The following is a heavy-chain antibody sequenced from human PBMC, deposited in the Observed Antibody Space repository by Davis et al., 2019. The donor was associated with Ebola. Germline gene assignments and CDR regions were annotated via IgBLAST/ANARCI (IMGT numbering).Heavy chain of an antibody. Sequence: GGSLRLSCAASGFTFSSYSMNWVRQAPGKGLEWVSSISSSSSYIYYADSVKGRFTISRDNAKNSLYLQMNSLRAEDTAVYYCARVPYQPYQLLSDYYYMDVWGKGTTVTVSS. CDR2: ISSSSSYI. D-gene: IGHD2-2*01. J-gene: IGHJ6*03. CDR1: GFTFSSYS. V-gene: IGHV3-21*01. CDR3: ARVPYQPYQLLSDYYYMDV.